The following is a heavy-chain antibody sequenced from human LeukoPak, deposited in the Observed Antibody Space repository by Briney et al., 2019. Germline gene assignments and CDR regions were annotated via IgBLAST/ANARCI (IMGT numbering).Heavy chain of an antibody. D-gene: IGHD1-7*01. CDR3: ARGTGTRIHYYYYMDV. Sequence: PSQTLSLTCTVSGGSISSSSYYWSWIRQPAGKGLEWIGRIYTSGSTNYNPSLKSRVTISVDTSKNQFSLKLSSVTAADTAVYYCARGTGTRIHYYYYMDVWGKGTTVTVSS. CDR1: GGSISSSSYY. CDR2: IYTSGST. V-gene: IGHV4-61*02. J-gene: IGHJ6*03.